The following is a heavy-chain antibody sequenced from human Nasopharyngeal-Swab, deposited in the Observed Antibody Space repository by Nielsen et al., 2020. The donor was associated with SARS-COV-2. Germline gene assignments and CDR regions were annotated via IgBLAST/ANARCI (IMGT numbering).Heavy chain of an antibody. CDR1: GGSISTSSYY. CDR2: IYYSAST. J-gene: IGHJ6*02. Sequence: SETLSLTCTVSGGSISTSSYYWGWIRQPPGKGLQWIGSIYYSASTYYNPSLKSRVTISRDTSKNQFSLKLSSVTAADTAVYYGGRGGGGVIRGGYYGMDVWGQGTTVTVSS. D-gene: IGHD3-16*02. V-gene: IGHV4-39*01. CDR3: GRGGGGVIRGGYYGMDV.